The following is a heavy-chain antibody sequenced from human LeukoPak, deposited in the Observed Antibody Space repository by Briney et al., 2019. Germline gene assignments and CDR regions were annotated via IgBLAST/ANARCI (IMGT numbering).Heavy chain of an antibody. CDR3: AKRYFCSSATCYGLDS. J-gene: IGHJ4*02. CDR1: GFTFSSYA. V-gene: IGHV3-30-3*02. CDR2: ISYDGSKK. Sequence: GGSLRLSCAASGFTFSSYAIYWVRQAPGKGLEWVAVISYDGSKKYYADSVKGRFTISRDNSKNTLYLQMNSLRAEDTAVYYCAKRYFCSSATCYGLDSWGQGTLVTVSS. D-gene: IGHD2-2*01.